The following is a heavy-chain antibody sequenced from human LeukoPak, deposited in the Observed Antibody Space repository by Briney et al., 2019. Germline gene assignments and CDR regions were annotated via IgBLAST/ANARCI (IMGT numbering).Heavy chain of an antibody. CDR1: GGSISSSSYY. D-gene: IGHD3-22*01. CDR2: IYYSGST. V-gene: IGHV4-39*07. Sequence: PSETLSLTCTVSGGSISSSSYYWGWIRQPPGKGLEWIGSIYYSGSTYYNPSLKSRVTISVDTSKNQFSLKLSSVTAADTAVYYCARQATYYYDSSGYPPPYYYYYYMDVWGKGTTVTVSS. CDR3: ARQATYYYDSSGYPPPYYYYYYMDV. J-gene: IGHJ6*03.